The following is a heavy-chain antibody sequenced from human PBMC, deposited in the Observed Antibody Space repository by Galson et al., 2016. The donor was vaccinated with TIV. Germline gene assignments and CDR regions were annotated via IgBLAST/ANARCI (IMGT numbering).Heavy chain of an antibody. Sequence: CAASGFIFDDYGMTWVRQPPGKGLEWVSDIIGNGGITDHADSVKGRFTISRDNAKNSLYLQMNNLRAEDTALYLCARHVPCGGDCYYFDYWGRGTLVTVSS. CDR1: GFIFDDYG. CDR3: ARHVPCGGDCYYFDY. J-gene: IGHJ4*02. V-gene: IGHV3-20*01. CDR2: IIGNGGIT. D-gene: IGHD2-21*01.